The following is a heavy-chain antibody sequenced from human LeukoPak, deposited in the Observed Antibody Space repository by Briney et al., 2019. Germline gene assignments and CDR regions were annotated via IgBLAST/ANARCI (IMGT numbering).Heavy chain of an antibody. V-gene: IGHV4-4*07. CDR2: IYTSGST. Sequence: PSETLSLTCAVYGGSFSGYYWSWIRQPAGKGLEWIGRIYTSGSTNYNPSLKSRVTISVDTSKNQFSLKLSSVTAADTAVYYCARDNLDIRMGSGGWFDPWGQGTLVTVSS. CDR3: ARDNLDIRMGSGGWFDP. J-gene: IGHJ5*02. CDR1: GGSFSGYY. D-gene: IGHD6-19*01.